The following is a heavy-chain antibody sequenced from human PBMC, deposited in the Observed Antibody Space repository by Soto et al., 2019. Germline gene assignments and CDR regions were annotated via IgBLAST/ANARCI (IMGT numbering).Heavy chain of an antibody. Sequence: QVQLVESGGGVVQPGRSLRLSCAASGVTFSSYGMHWVLQAPGKGLEWVAVISYDGSNKYYADSVKGRFTISRDNSKNTLYLQMNSLRAEDTAVYYCAKGYSSSWDNAEYFQHWGQGTLVTVSS. V-gene: IGHV3-30*18. D-gene: IGHD6-13*01. CDR3: AKGYSSSWDNAEYFQH. CDR1: GVTFSSYG. CDR2: ISYDGSNK. J-gene: IGHJ1*01.